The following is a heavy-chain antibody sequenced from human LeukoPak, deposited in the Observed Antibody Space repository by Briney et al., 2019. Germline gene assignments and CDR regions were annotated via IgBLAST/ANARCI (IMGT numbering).Heavy chain of an antibody. J-gene: IGHJ4*02. Sequence: GGSLRLSCAASGFTFSSYEMNWVRQAPGKGLEWVSYISSSGSSIYYADSMKGRFTISRDNAENSLYLQMNSLRAEDTAVYYCASVGYNYGFGFGYWGQGTLVTVSS. CDR3: ASVGYNYGFGFGY. D-gene: IGHD5-18*01. CDR1: GFTFSSYE. CDR2: ISSSGSSI. V-gene: IGHV3-48*03.